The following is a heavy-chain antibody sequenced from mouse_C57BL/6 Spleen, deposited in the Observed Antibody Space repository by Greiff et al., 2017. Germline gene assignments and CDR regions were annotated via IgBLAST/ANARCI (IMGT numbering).Heavy chain of an antibody. J-gene: IGHJ2*01. Sequence: QVQLQQSGAELVRPGTSVKMSCKASGYTFTNYWIGWAKQRPGHGLEWIGDIYPGGGYTNYNEKFKGKATLTADTSSSAAYMQFSSLTSEDSAIYYCAIEVYYDYDAGYYFDYWGQGTTLTVSS. CDR1: GYTFTNYW. D-gene: IGHD2-4*01. V-gene: IGHV1-63*01. CDR2: IYPGGGYT. CDR3: AIEVYYDYDAGYYFDY.